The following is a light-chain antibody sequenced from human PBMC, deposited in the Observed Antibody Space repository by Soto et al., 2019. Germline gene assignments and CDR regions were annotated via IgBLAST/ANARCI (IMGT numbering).Light chain of an antibody. CDR2: GAS. CDR3: QQRSNWPRT. V-gene: IGKV3D-20*02. J-gene: IGKJ1*01. Sequence: EIVLTQSPVTLSLSPGEGATLSCRASQSVSSSYLAWYQQKPGQAPRLLIYGASSRATGIPDRFSGSGSGTDFTLTISSLEPEDFAVYYCQQRSNWPRTFGQGTKVDIK. CDR1: QSVSSSY.